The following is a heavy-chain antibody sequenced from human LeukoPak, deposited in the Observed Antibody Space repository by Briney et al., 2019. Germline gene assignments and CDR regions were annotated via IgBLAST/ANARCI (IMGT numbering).Heavy chain of an antibody. Sequence: KPSETLSLTCTVSGYSISSGYYWGWIRQPPGKGLEWIGSIYHSGSTYYNPSLKSRVTISVDTSKNQFSLKLSSVTAADTAVYYCARSITMVRGVIYFDYWGQGTLVTVSS. CDR3: ARSITMVRGVIYFDY. CDR2: IYHSGST. J-gene: IGHJ4*02. V-gene: IGHV4-38-2*02. CDR1: GYSISSGYY. D-gene: IGHD3-10*01.